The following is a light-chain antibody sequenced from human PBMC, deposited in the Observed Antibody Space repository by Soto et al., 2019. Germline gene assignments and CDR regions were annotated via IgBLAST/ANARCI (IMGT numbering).Light chain of an antibody. Sequence: QSVLTQPPSASGTPGQRVTISCSGSSSNIGSNTANWYQQLPGTAPKLLIYSNNQRPSGVPDRFSGSKSGTSASLAISGLQSEDEADYYCAAWDDSLNGVVFGGGTQLTVL. CDR3: AAWDDSLNGVV. CDR2: SNN. CDR1: SSNIGSNT. V-gene: IGLV1-44*01. J-gene: IGLJ2*01.